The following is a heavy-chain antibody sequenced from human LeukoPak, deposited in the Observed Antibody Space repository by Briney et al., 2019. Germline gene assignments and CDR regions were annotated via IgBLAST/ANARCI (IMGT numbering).Heavy chain of an antibody. CDR2: IYYSGST. CDR3: ARHFDRDGYKSNAFDI. D-gene: IGHD5-24*01. J-gene: IGHJ3*02. Sequence: SETLSLTCTVSGGSISSSSYYWGWIRQPPGKGLEWIGSIYYSGSTYYNPSLKSRVTISVDTSKNQFSLKLSSVTAADTAVYYCARHFDRDGYKSNAFDIWGQGTMVTVSS. CDR1: GGSISSSSYY. V-gene: IGHV4-39*01.